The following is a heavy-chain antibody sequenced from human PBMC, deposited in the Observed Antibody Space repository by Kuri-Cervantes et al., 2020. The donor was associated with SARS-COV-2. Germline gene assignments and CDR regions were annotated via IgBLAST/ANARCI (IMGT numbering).Heavy chain of an antibody. CDR2: TYYSGST. D-gene: IGHD2-15*01. CDR3: ARGPSRGCSGGSCYWFYFDY. J-gene: IGHJ4*02. Sequence: SETLSLTCTVSGGSISSYYWSWIRQPPGKGLEWIGYTYYSGSTNYNPSLKSRVTISVDTSKNQFSLKLSSVTAADTAVYYCARGPSRGCSGGSCYWFYFDYWGQGTLVTVSS. V-gene: IGHV4-59*01. CDR1: GGSISSYY.